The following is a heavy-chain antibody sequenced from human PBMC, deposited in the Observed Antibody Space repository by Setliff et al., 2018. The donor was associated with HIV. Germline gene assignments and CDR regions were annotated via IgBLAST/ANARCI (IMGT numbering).Heavy chain of an antibody. D-gene: IGHD4-17*01. V-gene: IGHV3-7*01. CDR2: IKQDGSEK. Sequence: GGSLRLSCAASGFTFSNYWMSWVRQAPGKGLEWVANIKQDGSEKYYVDSVKGRFTISRDNAKNSLYLQMNSLRAEDTAVYYCARDEATVSTDFYYYMDVWGKGTTVTVSS. CDR1: GFTFSNYW. J-gene: IGHJ6*03. CDR3: ARDEATVSTDFYYYMDV.